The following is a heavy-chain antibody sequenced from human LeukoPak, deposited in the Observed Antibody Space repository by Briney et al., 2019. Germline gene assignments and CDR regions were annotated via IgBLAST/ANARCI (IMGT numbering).Heavy chain of an antibody. CDR1: GFTFDDYV. Sequence: GGSLRLSCAASGFTFDDYVMHWVRQAPGKGLEWVSLISWDGGSTYYADSVKGRFTISRDNSKNSLYLQMNSLRAEDTAVYYCARNERPYRSFDYWGQGTLVTVSS. CDR2: ISWDGGST. CDR3: ARNERPYRSFDY. V-gene: IGHV3-43D*03. D-gene: IGHD2-2*02. J-gene: IGHJ4*02.